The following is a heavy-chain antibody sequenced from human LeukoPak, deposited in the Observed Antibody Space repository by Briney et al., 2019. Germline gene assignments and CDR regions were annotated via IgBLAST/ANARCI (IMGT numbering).Heavy chain of an antibody. Sequence: SETLSLTCTVSGGSISTDYWNWIRQPPGKGLEWIGRIYTSGSTNYNPSLKSRVTISVDTSKNQFSLKLSSVTAADTAVYYCARESLSHLTGYYNFDYWGQGTLVTVSS. CDR3: ARESLSHLTGYYNFDY. D-gene: IGHD3-9*01. CDR1: GGSISTDY. J-gene: IGHJ4*02. CDR2: IYTSGST. V-gene: IGHV4-4*07.